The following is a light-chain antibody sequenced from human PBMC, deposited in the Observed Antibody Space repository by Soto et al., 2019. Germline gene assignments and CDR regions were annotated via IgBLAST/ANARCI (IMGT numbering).Light chain of an antibody. CDR3: QQYNNWAWT. CDR1: QSISDT. CDR2: GAS. Sequence: EIVMTQSPATLSVSPGGRATLSCRASQSISDTLAWYQQKPGQAPRLLIHGASTRATGFPARFSGRGSGTDFTLTISSLQSEDFAVYYCQQYNNWAWTFGQGTKVEIK. J-gene: IGKJ1*01. V-gene: IGKV3-15*01.